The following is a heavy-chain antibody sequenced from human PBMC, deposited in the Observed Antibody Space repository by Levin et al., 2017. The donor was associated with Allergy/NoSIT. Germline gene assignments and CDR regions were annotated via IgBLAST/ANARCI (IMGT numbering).Heavy chain of an antibody. CDR1: GFTFRNSA. CDR3: AKTALNPNGVYPFDF. D-gene: IGHD2-8*01. Sequence: PGGSLRLSCAASGFTFRNSAMNWVRQAPGKGLEWVSGVSPSGSNTYYADSVRGRFTISRDNSKNTLSLQMNSLRAEDTAFYHCAKTALNPNGVYPFDFWGQGTLVTVSS. CDR2: VSPSGSNT. V-gene: IGHV3-23*01. J-gene: IGHJ4*02.